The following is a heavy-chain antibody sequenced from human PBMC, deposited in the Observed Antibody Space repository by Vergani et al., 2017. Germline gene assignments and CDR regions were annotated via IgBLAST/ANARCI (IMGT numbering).Heavy chain of an antibody. CDR2: ISYDGSNK. V-gene: IGHV3-30-3*01. Sequence: QVQLVESGGGVVQPVRSLRLSCAASRFTFSSYAMHWVRQAPGKGLEWVAVISYDGSNKYYADSVKGRFTISRDNSKNTLYLQMKSLRAEDTAVYYCARVSRRYCSSTSCWVPMDVWGKGTTVTVSS. D-gene: IGHD2-2*01. CDR1: RFTFSSYA. J-gene: IGHJ6*04. CDR3: ARVSRRYCSSTSCWVPMDV.